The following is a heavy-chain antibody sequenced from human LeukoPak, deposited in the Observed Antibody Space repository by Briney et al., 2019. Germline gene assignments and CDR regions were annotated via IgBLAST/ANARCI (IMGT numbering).Heavy chain of an antibody. CDR2: STHTGST. D-gene: IGHD2-2*01. CDR1: GGSFSGHY. V-gene: IGHV4-34*01. J-gene: IGHJ4*02. CDR3: ARGRTGAAALDF. Sequence: PSETLSLTCAVYGGSFSGHYWTWIRQAPGKGLEWIGESTHTGSTNYNPSLKSQVTISVDTSKNQFSLKLTSVSAADTAVYHCARGRTGAAALDFWGPGTLVTVSS.